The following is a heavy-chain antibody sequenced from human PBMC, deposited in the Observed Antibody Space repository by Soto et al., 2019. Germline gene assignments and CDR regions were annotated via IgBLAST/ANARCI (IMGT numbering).Heavy chain of an antibody. V-gene: IGHV1-69*13. D-gene: IGHD7-27*01. Sequence: SVKLSCKACGGTFSSYAISWVRQAPEQGLEWMGGIIPIFGTANYAQKFQGRVTITADESTSTAYMELSSLRSEDTAVYYCARDPSLGTPPHNYGMDVWGQGTTVTVSS. J-gene: IGHJ6*02. CDR1: GGTFSSYA. CDR2: IIPIFGTA. CDR3: ARDPSLGTPPHNYGMDV.